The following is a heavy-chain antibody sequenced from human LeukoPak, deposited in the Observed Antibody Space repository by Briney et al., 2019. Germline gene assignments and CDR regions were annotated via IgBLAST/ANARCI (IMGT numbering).Heavy chain of an antibody. CDR3: ARDSFASYDY. V-gene: IGHV3-48*01. CDR1: GFIFGNYH. J-gene: IGHJ4*02. Sequence: GGSLRLSRAASGFIFGNYHMNWVRQTPRRGLEWISYISRTTTTRIYSDSVKGRFTISRDNVENSLSLQMNDLRVEDTAVYYCARDSFASYDYWGQGTLVTVSP. D-gene: IGHD2-2*01. CDR2: ISRTTTTR.